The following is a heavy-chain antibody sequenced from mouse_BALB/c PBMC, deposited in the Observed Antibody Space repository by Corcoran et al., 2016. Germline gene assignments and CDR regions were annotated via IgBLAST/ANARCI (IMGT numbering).Heavy chain of an antibody. CDR1: GYTFTNYG. Sequence: QIQLVQSGPELKKPGETVKISCKASGYTFTNYGMNWVKQAPGKGLKWMGWINTYTGEPTYADDFKGRFAFSLETSASTAYLQINNLKNEDMATYFCAKIYYDYDGDYLGQGTTLTVSS. CDR2: INTYTGEP. V-gene: IGHV9-1*02. CDR3: AKIYYDYDGDY. D-gene: IGHD2-4*01. J-gene: IGHJ2*01.